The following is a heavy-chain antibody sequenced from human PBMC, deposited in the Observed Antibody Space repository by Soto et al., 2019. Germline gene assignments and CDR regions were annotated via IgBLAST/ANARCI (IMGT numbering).Heavy chain of an antibody. CDR3: ASAAGRFGELFWFDP. CDR2: INPRGFFT. CDR1: GYTFTSYN. J-gene: IGHJ5*02. V-gene: IGHV1-46*01. D-gene: IGHD3-10*01. Sequence: QVQLVQSGAEVKKPGASVKVSCKASGYTFTSYNIHWVRQAPGQGLEWVGMINPRGFFTTYAQKLRGRVTMTGDTSNSVVYMELTNLRSEDTAVYYCASAAGRFGELFWFDPWGQGTLFSV.